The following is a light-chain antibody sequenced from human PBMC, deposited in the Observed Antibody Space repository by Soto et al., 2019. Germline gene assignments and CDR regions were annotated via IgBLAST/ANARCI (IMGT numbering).Light chain of an antibody. V-gene: IGKV3-20*01. CDR2: GAS. CDR3: QQYGSSPRT. J-gene: IGKJ3*01. Sequence: MVLTQSPGTLSLSPGERATLSCRASQSVSSSYLAWYQQKPGQAPSLLIYGASSRATGIPDRFSGSGSGTDFTLTISRLEPEDFAVYYCQQYGSSPRTFGPGTKVDIK. CDR1: QSVSSSY.